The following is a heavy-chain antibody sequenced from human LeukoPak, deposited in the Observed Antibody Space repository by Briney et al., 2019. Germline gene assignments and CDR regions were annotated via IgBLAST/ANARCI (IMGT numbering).Heavy chain of an antibody. CDR2: ISWNSGSI. Sequence: SLRLSCAASGFTFDDYAMHWVRQAPGKGLEWVSGISWNSGSIGYADSVKGRFTISRDNAKNSLYLQMNSLRAEDTALYYCARNNDYGDYRGAFDIWGQGTMVTVSS. J-gene: IGHJ3*02. V-gene: IGHV3-9*01. CDR3: ARNNDYGDYRGAFDI. CDR1: GFTFDDYA. D-gene: IGHD4-17*01.